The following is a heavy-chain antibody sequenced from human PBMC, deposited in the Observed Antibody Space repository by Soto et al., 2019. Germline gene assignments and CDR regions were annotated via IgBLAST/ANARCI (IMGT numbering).Heavy chain of an antibody. Sequence: SETLSLTCTVSGDSISSGGYYWSWIRQHPGKGLEWIGYIYDNGGAYYSPSLKGRVAISVDTSENQLSLNLRSVTAADTAVYYCAREEVPQWFTRGYSGMDVWGQGATVTVFS. CDR3: AREEVPQWFTRGYSGMDV. J-gene: IGHJ6*02. D-gene: IGHD2-2*01. CDR2: IYDNGGA. V-gene: IGHV4-31*03. CDR1: GDSISSGGYY.